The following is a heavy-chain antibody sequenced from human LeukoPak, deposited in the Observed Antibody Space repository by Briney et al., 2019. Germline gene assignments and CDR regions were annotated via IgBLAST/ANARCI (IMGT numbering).Heavy chain of an antibody. CDR2: IYYTGST. Sequence: SETLSLTCTVSGGSINNYYWSWVRQPPGAGLEWLAYIYYTGSTNYNPSLKTRLTISVDTSKNQFSLKLSSVTAADTAVYYCARALGGSPFDYWGQGTLVTVSS. D-gene: IGHD2-15*01. CDR3: ARALGGSPFDY. CDR1: GGSINNYY. J-gene: IGHJ4*02. V-gene: IGHV4-59*01.